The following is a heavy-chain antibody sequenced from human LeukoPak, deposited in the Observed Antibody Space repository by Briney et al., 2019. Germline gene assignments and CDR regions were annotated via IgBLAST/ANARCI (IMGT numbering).Heavy chain of an antibody. J-gene: IGHJ5*02. CDR1: VFTFSTYG. D-gene: IGHD3-10*01. Sequence: GGSLRLSCAASVFTFSTYGMHCVRQAPGGGVEGVAFIRYDVSHTYYADSVNGQFPSPREDSKYTLYMQMTSLRAEDTAVYYCAKHILSDQWFVESWGQATLVTVSS. CDR2: IRYDVSHT. V-gene: IGHV3-30*02. CDR3: AKHILSDQWFVES.